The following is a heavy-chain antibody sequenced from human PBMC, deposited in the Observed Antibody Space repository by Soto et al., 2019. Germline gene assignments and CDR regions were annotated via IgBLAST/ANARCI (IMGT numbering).Heavy chain of an antibody. CDR2: IYYSGST. D-gene: IGHD3-3*02. Sequence: SETLSLTCTVSGGSISSSSYYWGWIRQPPGKGLEWIGSIYYSGSTYYNPSLKSRVTISVDTSKNQFSLKLSSVTAADTAVYYCASRAPFQGLYYFDYWGQGTLVTVSS. J-gene: IGHJ4*02. CDR3: ASRAPFQGLYYFDY. CDR1: GGSISSSSYY. V-gene: IGHV4-39*01.